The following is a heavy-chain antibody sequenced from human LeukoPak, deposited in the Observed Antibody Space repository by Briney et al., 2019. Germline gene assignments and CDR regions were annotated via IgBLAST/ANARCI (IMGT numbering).Heavy chain of an antibody. J-gene: IGHJ4*02. CDR2: ISSSGSTI. CDR1: GFTFSNAW. V-gene: IGHV3-11*01. CDR3: ARVLRRFLEIDY. Sequence: GGSLRLSCAASGFTFSNAWMSWVRQAPGKGLEWVSYISSSGSTIYYADSVKGRFTISRDNAKNSLYLQMNSLRAEDTAVYYCARVLRRFLEIDYWGQGTLVTVSS. D-gene: IGHD3-3*01.